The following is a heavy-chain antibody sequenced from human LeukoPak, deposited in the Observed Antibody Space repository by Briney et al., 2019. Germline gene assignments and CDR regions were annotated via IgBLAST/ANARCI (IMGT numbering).Heavy chain of an antibody. Sequence: SETLSLTCTVSGDSTSNINYYWGWIRQPPGKGLEWIGLIYYSGSTYCNPSLKRRVTISVDTSKNQFSLKPSSVTAADTAVYYCASQRNDYYDSSGHDYWGQGTLVTVSS. CDR2: IYYSGST. CDR3: ASQRNDYYDSSGHDY. D-gene: IGHD3-22*01. J-gene: IGHJ4*02. CDR1: GDSTSNINYY. V-gene: IGHV4-39*01.